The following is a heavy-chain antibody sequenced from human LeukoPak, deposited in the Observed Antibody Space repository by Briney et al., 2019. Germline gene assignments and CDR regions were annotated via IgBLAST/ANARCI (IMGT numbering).Heavy chain of an antibody. Sequence: ASVKVSCKASGYTFTSYDINWVRQATGQGLEWMGWMNPNSGNTGYAQKFQGRVTITRNTSISTAYMELRSLRSDDTAVYYCARGVNCSGGSCYWVFFDYWGQGTLVTVSS. CDR1: GYTFTSYD. CDR3: ARGVNCSGGSCYWVFFDY. D-gene: IGHD2-15*01. CDR2: MNPNSGNT. V-gene: IGHV1-8*03. J-gene: IGHJ4*02.